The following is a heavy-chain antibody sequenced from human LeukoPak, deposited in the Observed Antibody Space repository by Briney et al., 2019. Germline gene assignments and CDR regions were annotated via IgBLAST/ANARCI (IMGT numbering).Heavy chain of an antibody. J-gene: IGHJ4*02. V-gene: IGHV1-69*13. CDR3: ARGGYYDSSSFDY. CDR2: IIPIFGTA. Sequence: ASVKVSCKASGGTFSSYAISWVRQAPGQGFVWMGGIIPIFGTANYAQKFQGRVTITADESTSTAYMELSSLRSEDTAVYYCARGGYYDSSSFDYWGQGTLVTVSS. CDR1: GGTFSSYA. D-gene: IGHD3-22*01.